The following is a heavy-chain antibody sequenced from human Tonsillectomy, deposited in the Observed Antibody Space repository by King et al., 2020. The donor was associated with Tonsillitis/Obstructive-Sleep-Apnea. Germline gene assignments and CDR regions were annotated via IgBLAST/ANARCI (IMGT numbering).Heavy chain of an antibody. CDR1: GRSFTGYY. CDR2: INHSGST. Sequence: VQLQQWGAGLLKPSETLSLTCAVYGRSFTGYYWSWIRQPPGKGLEWIGEINHSGSTNYNPSLKSRVTISVDTSKNQFSLKLSSVTAADTAVYYCASSHEGLRFLEWSTSFDYWGQGTLVTVSS. V-gene: IGHV4-34*01. J-gene: IGHJ4*02. CDR3: ASSHEGLRFLEWSTSFDY. D-gene: IGHD3-3*01.